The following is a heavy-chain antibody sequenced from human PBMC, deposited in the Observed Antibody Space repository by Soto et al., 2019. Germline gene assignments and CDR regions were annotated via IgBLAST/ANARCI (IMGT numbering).Heavy chain of an antibody. CDR2: INHSGST. CDR1: GGSFSGYY. Sequence: PSETLSLTCAVYGGSFSGYYWSWIRQPPGKGLEWIGEINHSGSTNYNPSPKSRVTISVDTSKNQFSLKLSSVTAADTAVYYCARGFSSMVRGVMANWFDPWGQGTLVTVSS. V-gene: IGHV4-34*01. CDR3: ARGFSSMVRGVMANWFDP. J-gene: IGHJ5*02. D-gene: IGHD3-10*01.